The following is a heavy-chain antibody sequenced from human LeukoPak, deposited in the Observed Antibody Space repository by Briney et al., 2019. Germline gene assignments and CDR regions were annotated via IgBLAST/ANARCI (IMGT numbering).Heavy chain of an antibody. CDR1: AFTFSSYS. J-gene: IGHJ2*01. CDR2: ISSSGSYI. CDR3: ARSRQHHYESSGNYKICNWYFDL. D-gene: IGHD3-22*01. V-gene: IGHV3-21*01. Sequence: GGSLRLSCVASAFTFSSYSMNWVRQAPGKGLEWVSSISSSGSYIYYADSVKGRFTISRGNAKKSLYLQMNSLRGEGTAVYYCARSRQHHYESSGNYKICNWYFDLWGRGTLVTVSS.